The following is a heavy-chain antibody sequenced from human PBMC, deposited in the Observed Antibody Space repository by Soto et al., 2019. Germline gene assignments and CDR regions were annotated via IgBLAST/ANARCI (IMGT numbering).Heavy chain of an antibody. CDR2: IWYDGSNK. Sequence: PGGSLRLSCAASGFTFSSYVMHWVRQAPGKGLEWVAVIWYDGSNKYYADSVKGRFTISRDNSKNTMYLQMNSLRAEDTAVYYRARAGGGSSFDYWGQGTLVTVSS. CDR3: ARAGGGSSFDY. V-gene: IGHV3-33*01. J-gene: IGHJ4*02. D-gene: IGHD3-16*01. CDR1: GFTFSSYV.